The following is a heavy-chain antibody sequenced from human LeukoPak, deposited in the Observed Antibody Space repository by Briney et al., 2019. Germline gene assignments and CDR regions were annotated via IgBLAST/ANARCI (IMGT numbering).Heavy chain of an antibody. CDR2: INPNSGGT. J-gene: IGHJ6*03. Sequence: ASVKVSCKASGYTFTGYYMHWVRQAPGQGLEWMGWINPNSGGTNYAQKFQGRVTMTRDTSISTAYMELSRLRSDDTAVYYCARVMVRGVDKYYYYYMDVWGKGTTVTTSS. CDR1: GYTFTGYY. D-gene: IGHD3-10*01. V-gene: IGHV1-2*02. CDR3: ARVMVRGVDKYYYYYMDV.